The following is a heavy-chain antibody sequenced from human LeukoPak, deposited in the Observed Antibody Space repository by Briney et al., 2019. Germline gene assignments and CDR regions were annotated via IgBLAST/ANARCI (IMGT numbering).Heavy chain of an antibody. D-gene: IGHD2-15*01. CDR1: GGSISNPGYY. Sequence: SETLSLTCPVSGGSISNPGYYWGWVRQPPGKCLEWIGYISNSGNIYSSVITHYDPSLGSRATMSADTSKNQFSLELRSVTAADTAMYYCVRELVVAHYSVIFDYWGQGTLVTVSS. J-gene: IGHJ4*02. CDR2: ISNSGNIYSSVIT. CDR3: VRELVVAHYSVIFDY. V-gene: IGHV4-61*08.